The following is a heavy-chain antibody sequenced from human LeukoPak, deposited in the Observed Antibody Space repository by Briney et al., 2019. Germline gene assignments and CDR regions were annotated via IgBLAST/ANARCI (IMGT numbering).Heavy chain of an antibody. Sequence: ASVEVSCKASGYTFTGYYMHWVRQAPGQGLEWMGWINPNSGGTNYAQKFQGRVTMTRDTSISTAYMELSRLRSDDTAVYYCARTTMGAYNWFDPWGQGTLVTVSS. J-gene: IGHJ5*02. D-gene: IGHD1-26*01. CDR2: INPNSGGT. CDR3: ARTTMGAYNWFDP. CDR1: GYTFTGYY. V-gene: IGHV1-2*02.